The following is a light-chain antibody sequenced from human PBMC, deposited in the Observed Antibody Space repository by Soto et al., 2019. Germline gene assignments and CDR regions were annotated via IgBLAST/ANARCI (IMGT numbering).Light chain of an antibody. CDR1: QGISSY. CDR2: KAS. V-gene: IGKV1-5*03. Sequence: DLQMTQSPSTLSASVVDRVTITCRASQGISSYLAWYQQKPGKAPKLLIYKASSLESGVPSRFSGSGSGTEFTLTISSLQPDDFATYYCQQYNSFTWKCGQGTKGDI. CDR3: QQYNSFTWK. J-gene: IGKJ1*01.